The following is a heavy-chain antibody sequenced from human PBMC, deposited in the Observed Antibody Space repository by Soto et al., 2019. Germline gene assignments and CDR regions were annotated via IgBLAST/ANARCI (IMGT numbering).Heavy chain of an antibody. CDR3: AVGQGSSEYSNYGLDY. CDR2: IIPIFGTA. Sequence: QVQLVQSGAEMKKPGSSVKVSCKASGGTFSSYAISWVRQAPGQGLEWMGGIIPIFGTANYAQKFQGRVTITADESTSTAYLELRSLRSEDTAVYYCAVGQGSSEYSNYGLDYWGQGTLVTVSS. V-gene: IGHV1-69*01. D-gene: IGHD4-4*01. J-gene: IGHJ4*02. CDR1: GGTFSSYA.